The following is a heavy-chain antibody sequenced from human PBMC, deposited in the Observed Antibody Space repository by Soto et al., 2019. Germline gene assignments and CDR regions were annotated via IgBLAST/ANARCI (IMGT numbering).Heavy chain of an antibody. CDR3: ARGAPLDY. V-gene: IGHV1-18*01. Sequence: QVQLVQSGAEVKKPGASVKVSCKASGYTFPGYGITWVRQAPGQGLEWMGWISPYSGNTDYAQKLQGRVTITTDTSTTTVFMELRSLRFDDTAVYYCARGAPLDYWGQGTLVTVSS. CDR2: ISPYSGNT. CDR1: GYTFPGYG. J-gene: IGHJ4*02.